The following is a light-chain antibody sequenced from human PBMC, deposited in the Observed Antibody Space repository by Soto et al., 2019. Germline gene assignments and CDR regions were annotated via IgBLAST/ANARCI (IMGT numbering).Light chain of an antibody. J-gene: IGKJ1*01. Sequence: EIVMTQSPVTLSVSPGERSTLSCSSSQSVTNSYLAWYQQKPGQAPRLLIFGASTRAAGIPARFSGSGSGTEFTLTISSLQPDDFATYYCQQYNNYATWTFGQGTKVDIK. CDR2: GAS. V-gene: IGKV3-15*01. CDR1: QSVTNSY. CDR3: QQYNNYATWT.